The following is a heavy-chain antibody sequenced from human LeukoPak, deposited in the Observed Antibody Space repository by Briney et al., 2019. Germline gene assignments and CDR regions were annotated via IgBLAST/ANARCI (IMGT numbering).Heavy chain of an antibody. CDR3: ARHTLPYYFGY. CDR2: IYTSGST. CDR1: GGSISSYY. Sequence: SETLSLTCTVSGGSISSYYWSWIRQPPGKGLEWIGYIYTSGSTNYNPSLKSRVTISVDTSKNQFSLKLSSVTAADTAVYYCARHTLPYYFGYWGQGTLVTVSS. V-gene: IGHV4-4*09. J-gene: IGHJ4*02. D-gene: IGHD1-26*01.